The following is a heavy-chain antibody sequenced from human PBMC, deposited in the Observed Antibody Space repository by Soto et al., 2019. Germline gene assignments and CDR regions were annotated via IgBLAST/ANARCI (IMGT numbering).Heavy chain of an antibody. D-gene: IGHD6-13*01. CDR3: ARGRAASSSRYFDY. V-gene: IGHV3-21*01. CDR1: GFTFSSYS. J-gene: IGHJ4*02. CDR2: ISSSSSYI. Sequence: EVQLVESGGGLVKPGGSLRLSCAASGFTFSSYSMNWVRQAPGKVLEWVSSISSSSSYIYYAASVKGRFTISRDNAKNSLYLQMNSLRAEDTAVYYCARGRAASSSRYFDYWGQGTLVTVSS.